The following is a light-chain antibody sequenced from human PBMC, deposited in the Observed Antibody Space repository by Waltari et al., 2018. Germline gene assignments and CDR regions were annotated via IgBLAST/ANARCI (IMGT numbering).Light chain of an antibody. CDR3: QTGGHGTWV. V-gene: IGLV4-69*01. CDR1: SGHSSNI. CDR2: VNSDGSH. Sequence: QLVLTQSPSASASLGASVKLTCTLSSGHSSNIIAWHQQQPEKGPRYLMKVNSDGSHSKGDGVPDRFSGSGSGAERYLTISSVRSEDEADYYCQTGGHGTWVFGGGTKLTVL. J-gene: IGLJ3*02.